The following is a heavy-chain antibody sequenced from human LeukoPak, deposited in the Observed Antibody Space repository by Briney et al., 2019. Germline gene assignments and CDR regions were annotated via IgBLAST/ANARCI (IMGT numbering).Heavy chain of an antibody. CDR1: GFTFSSYS. Sequence: KPGGSLRLSCAASGFTFSSYSMNWVRQAPGKGLEWVSSISSSSSYIYYADSVKGRFTISRDNAKNSLYLQMNSLRAEDTAVYYCARVVAVAGRAFAIWGQGTMVTVSS. V-gene: IGHV3-21*01. J-gene: IGHJ3*02. CDR3: ARVVAVAGRAFAI. D-gene: IGHD6-19*01. CDR2: ISSSSSYI.